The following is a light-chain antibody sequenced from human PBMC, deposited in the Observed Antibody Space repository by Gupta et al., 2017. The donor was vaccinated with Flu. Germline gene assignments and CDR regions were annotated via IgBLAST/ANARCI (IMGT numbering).Light chain of an antibody. Sequence: DIQMTQSPSSLSASVRDRVIITCRASQPISRYLNWFQQEPGKAPQLLIFAASRLQSVLPSRFNGSASATDFTLTISKLPPEAFATYYCHQSDSSPDTFGQGTKLEIK. CDR3: HQSDSSPDT. CDR1: QPISRY. V-gene: IGKV1-39*01. CDR2: AAS. J-gene: IGKJ2*01.